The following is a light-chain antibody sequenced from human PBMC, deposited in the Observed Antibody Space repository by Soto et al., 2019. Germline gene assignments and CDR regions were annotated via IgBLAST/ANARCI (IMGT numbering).Light chain of an antibody. V-gene: IGKV1-27*01. J-gene: IGKJ1*01. CDR3: QKYNSAPRT. CDR1: QGIGNY. CDR2: AAS. Sequence: DIQMTQSPSSLSASVGDRVTITCRASQGIGNYLDWYQQKPGKVPKLLIYAASTLQSGVPSRFSGSGSGTDFTLTISSLQPEDVATYYCQKYNSAPRTFGQGTKVEIK.